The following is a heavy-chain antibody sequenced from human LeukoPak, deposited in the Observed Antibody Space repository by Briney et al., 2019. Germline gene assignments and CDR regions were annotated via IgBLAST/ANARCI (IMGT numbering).Heavy chain of an antibody. J-gene: IGHJ4*02. Sequence: GSLRLSCAASGFTFSSYAMHWVRQAPGKGLEWIGSIYYSGSTYYNPSLKSRVTISVDTSKNQFSLKLSSVTAADTAVYYCARKSYYDSSGYYYSPLYYFDYWGQGTLVTVSS. CDR1: GFTFSSYAMH. CDR3: ARKSYYDSSGYYYSPLYYFDY. CDR2: IYYSGST. V-gene: IGHV4-39*01. D-gene: IGHD3-22*01.